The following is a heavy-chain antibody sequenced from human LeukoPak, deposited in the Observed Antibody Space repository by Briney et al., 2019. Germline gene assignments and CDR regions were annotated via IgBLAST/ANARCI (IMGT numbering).Heavy chain of an antibody. Sequence: PSETLSLTCTVSGGSISSRNYCWGWIRQPPGKGLEWIGNIYYSGSTYYNASLQSRVTISIDTSKNQFSLRLKSVTAADTAMYYCAKSGGYGLIDYWGQGTLVTVSS. V-gene: IGHV4-39*01. D-gene: IGHD1-26*01. CDR2: IYYSGST. CDR3: AKSGGYGLIDY. J-gene: IGHJ4*02. CDR1: GGSISSRNYC.